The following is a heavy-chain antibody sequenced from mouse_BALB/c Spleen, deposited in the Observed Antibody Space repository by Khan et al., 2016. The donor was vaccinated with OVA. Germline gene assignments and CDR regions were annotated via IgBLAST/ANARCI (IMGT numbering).Heavy chain of an antibody. V-gene: IGHV1S34*01. D-gene: IGHD1-1*01. J-gene: IGHJ3*01. CDR3: ARGDYYGRSSFAY. CDR2: ISCYNAST. Sequence: LVKTGASVKISCKASGYSFTGYYMHWVKQSPGKSLEWIGYISCYNASTTYNQKFKGKATFTVDTSSSTVYMQFNSLTSEDSAVYYCARGDYYGRSSFAYWGQGTLVTVSA. CDR1: GYSFTGYY.